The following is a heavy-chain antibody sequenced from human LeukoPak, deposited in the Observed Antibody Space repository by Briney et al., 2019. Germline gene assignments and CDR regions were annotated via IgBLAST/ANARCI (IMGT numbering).Heavy chain of an antibody. J-gene: IGHJ4*02. D-gene: IGHD1-26*01. CDR2: IKQDGSGK. CDR1: GFIFSNYW. Sequence: GGSLRLSCAASGFIFSNYWMSWVRQAPGKGLEWVANIKQDGSGKSYVDSVKGRFTISRDNSKNTLYLQMNSLRAEDTAVYYCAREEDVAGAMFDYWGQGTLVAVSS. V-gene: IGHV3-7*01. CDR3: AREEDVAGAMFDY.